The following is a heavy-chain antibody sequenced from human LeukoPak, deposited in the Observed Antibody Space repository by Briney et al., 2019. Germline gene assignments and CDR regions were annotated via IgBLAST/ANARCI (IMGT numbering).Heavy chain of an antibody. CDR1: GGSISSYY. V-gene: IGHV4-59*08. CDR2: IYYSGST. J-gene: IGHJ6*02. D-gene: IGHD3-3*01. Sequence: SETLSLTCTVSGGSISSYYWSWIRQPPGKGLEWIGYIYYSGSTNYTPSLKSRVTISVDTSKNQFSLKLSSVTAADTAVYYCARLGQYYDFWSGYYAYGMDVWGQGTTVTVSS. CDR3: ARLGQYYDFWSGYYAYGMDV.